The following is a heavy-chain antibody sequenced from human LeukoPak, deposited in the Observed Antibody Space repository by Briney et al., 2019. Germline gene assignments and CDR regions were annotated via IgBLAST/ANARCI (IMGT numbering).Heavy chain of an antibody. D-gene: IGHD3/OR15-3a*01. Sequence: QTGGSLRLSCAASGFTFSNYALHWVRQAPGKGLEWVAVLSYDGSNKYYANSVKGRFTISRDNSKNTVSLQMNSLRSDDTAVYYCARVRTGYGAFDVWGQGTMVTVSS. CDR2: LSYDGSNK. V-gene: IGHV3-30*04. CDR1: GFTFSNYA. J-gene: IGHJ3*01. CDR3: ARVRTGYGAFDV.